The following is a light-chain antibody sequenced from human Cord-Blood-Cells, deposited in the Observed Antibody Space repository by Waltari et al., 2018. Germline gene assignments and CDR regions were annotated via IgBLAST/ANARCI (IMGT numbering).Light chain of an antibody. J-gene: IGKJ4*01. Sequence: EIVMTHSPATLSVSPGERATLSCRASQSVSSHVAWYQQKPEEAPRLLLYGASTRATGVPSRFSGSGSGTEFTLTISSLQSEDFAVYYCQQYNNWPLTFGGGTKVEIK. CDR3: QQYNNWPLT. V-gene: IGKV3-15*01. CDR1: QSVSSH. CDR2: GAS.